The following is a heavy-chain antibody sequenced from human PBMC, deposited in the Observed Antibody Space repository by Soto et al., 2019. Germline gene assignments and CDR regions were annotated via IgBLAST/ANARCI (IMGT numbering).Heavy chain of an antibody. CDR3: ARDRVANGNNYDYFDL. V-gene: IGHV3-30-3*01. Sequence: QVQLVESGGGVVQPGRYLRLSCAASKFTFSTFAIHWVRQAPGKGLEWVAVISYDGTNKYYSDSVKGRFTISRDNSKNTLYLHMNSLRAADTAVYYCARDRVANGNNYDYFDLWGQGTLVTVSS. D-gene: IGHD5-12*01. J-gene: IGHJ4*02. CDR2: ISYDGTNK. CDR1: KFTFSTFA.